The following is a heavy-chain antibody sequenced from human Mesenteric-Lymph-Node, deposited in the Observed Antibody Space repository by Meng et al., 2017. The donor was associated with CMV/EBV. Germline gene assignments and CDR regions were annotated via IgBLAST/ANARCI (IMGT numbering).Heavy chain of an antibody. J-gene: IGHJ4*02. CDR1: GFTFSIYA. CDR3: AKIYSMFTYFDY. Sequence: GGSLRLSCAASGFTFSIYAMHWVRQAPGKGLEWVAVVSYDGSNEYYADSVKGRFTISRDNSKNTLYLQMNSLRAEDTAVYYCAKIYSMFTYFDYWGQGTLVTVSS. D-gene: IGHD5-18*01. V-gene: IGHV3-30*04. CDR2: VSYDGSNE.